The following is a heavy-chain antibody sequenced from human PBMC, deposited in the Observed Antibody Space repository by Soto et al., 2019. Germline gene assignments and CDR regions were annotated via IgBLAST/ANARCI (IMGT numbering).Heavy chain of an antibody. CDR3: ARGFIPENY. CDR2: VNTYNGNT. J-gene: IGHJ4*01. Sequence: ASVKVSCKTSGYAFSDYGVSWVRRAPGQGLEWMGWVNTYNGNTKYEKKFQGRVSFSTDASTRIVFLELTNLELDDAAVYYCARGFIPENYWGQGTRVTVSS. CDR1: GYAFSDYG. D-gene: IGHD2-2*01. V-gene: IGHV1-18*01.